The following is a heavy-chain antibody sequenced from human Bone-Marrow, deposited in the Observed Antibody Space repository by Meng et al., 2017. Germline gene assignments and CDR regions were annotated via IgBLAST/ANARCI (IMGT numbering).Heavy chain of an antibody. Sequence: QVQLQDSGPGLVKPSGTLSLTCAVASVSISSTNWWGWVRQPPGKGLEWIGEIHQDGYTNYSPSLKSRVTISVDKSRNQFSLKLNSVTAADTAVYYCARLGLPIAAGDPFDYWGQGTLVTVSS. D-gene: IGHD6-13*01. CDR2: IHQDGYT. J-gene: IGHJ4*02. V-gene: IGHV4-4*02. CDR3: ARLGLPIAAGDPFDY. CDR1: SVSISSTNW.